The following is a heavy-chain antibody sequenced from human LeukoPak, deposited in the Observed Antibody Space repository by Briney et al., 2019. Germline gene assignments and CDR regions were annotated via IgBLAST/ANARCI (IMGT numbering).Heavy chain of an antibody. CDR3: AREVTRPYYFDY. Sequence: GESLRLYCATSGCTFSDYYRSWIRQAPGKGLEWVSYISSSGSTIYYADSVKGRFTISRDNAKNSLYLQMNSLRAEDTAVYYCAREVTRPYYFDYWGQGTLVTVSS. V-gene: IGHV3-11*01. CDR2: ISSSGSTI. J-gene: IGHJ4*02. CDR1: GCTFSDYY.